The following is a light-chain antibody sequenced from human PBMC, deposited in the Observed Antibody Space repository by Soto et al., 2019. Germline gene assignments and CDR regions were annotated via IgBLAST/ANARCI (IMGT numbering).Light chain of an antibody. Sequence: QSALTQPASVSGSPGQSIAISCTGTSSDVGGYNFVSWYQQHPGKAPKLMIYEVNIRPSGVSNRFSGSTSGNTASLTISGLHAAEEDDYYCCSYSGRSALVVFGGGTKLTVL. CDR1: SSDVGGYNF. CDR2: EVN. CDR3: CSYSGRSALVV. J-gene: IGLJ2*01. V-gene: IGLV2-14*01.